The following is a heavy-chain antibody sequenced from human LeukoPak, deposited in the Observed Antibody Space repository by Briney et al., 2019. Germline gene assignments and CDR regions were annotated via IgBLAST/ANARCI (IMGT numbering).Heavy chain of an antibody. Sequence: SETLSLTCTVSGGSISSYYWSWIRQPPGKGLGWIGYIYYSGSTNYNPSLKSRVTISVDTSKNQFSLKLSSVTAADTAVYYCARSRPDGVVVAATLDYWGQGTLVTVSS. CDR1: GGSISSYY. V-gene: IGHV4-59*01. CDR2: IYYSGST. CDR3: ARSRPDGVVVAATLDY. J-gene: IGHJ4*02. D-gene: IGHD2-15*01.